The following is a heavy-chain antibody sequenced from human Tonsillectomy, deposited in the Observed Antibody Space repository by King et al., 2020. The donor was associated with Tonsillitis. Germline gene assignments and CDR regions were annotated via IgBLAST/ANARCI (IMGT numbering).Heavy chain of an antibody. Sequence: VQLQESGPGLVKPSETLSLTCTVSGGSISSYYWSWLRQPPGKGLEWIGYIYYSGSTNYNPSLKSRVTISVDTSKNQFSLKLSYVTAADTAVYYCARHSPYYFDSSGYYHHDAFDIWGQGTMVTVSS. D-gene: IGHD3-22*01. CDR1: GGSISSYY. J-gene: IGHJ3*02. CDR3: ARHSPYYFDSSGYYHHDAFDI. V-gene: IGHV4-59*08. CDR2: IYYSGST.